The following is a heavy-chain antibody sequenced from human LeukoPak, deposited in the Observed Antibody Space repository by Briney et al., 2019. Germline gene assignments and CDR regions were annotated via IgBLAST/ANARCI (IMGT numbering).Heavy chain of an antibody. D-gene: IGHD2-2*01. CDR1: GGSFSGYY. CDR2: INHSGST. J-gene: IGHJ4*02. Sequence: SETLSLTCAVYGGSFSGYYWSWIRQPPGKGLEWIGEINHSGSTNYNPSLKSRVTISVDTSKNQFSLKLSSVTAADTAVYYCARDHCSSTSCPRIFDYWGQGTLVTVSS. CDR3: ARDHCSSTSCPRIFDY. V-gene: IGHV4-34*01.